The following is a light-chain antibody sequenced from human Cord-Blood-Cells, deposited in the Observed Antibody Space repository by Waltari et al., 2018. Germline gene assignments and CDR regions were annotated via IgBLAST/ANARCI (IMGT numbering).Light chain of an antibody. CDR2: DAS. CDR3: QQRSNYT. V-gene: IGKV3-11*01. CDR1: QSVSSY. J-gene: IGKJ2*01. Sequence: IVLTQAPATLSLSPGERATLSCRASQSVSSYLAWYQQKPGQAPRLLIYDASHSATRTPASFSGSGSGTDFTLTISSLEPEDFAVYHCQQRSNYTFGQGTKLEIK.